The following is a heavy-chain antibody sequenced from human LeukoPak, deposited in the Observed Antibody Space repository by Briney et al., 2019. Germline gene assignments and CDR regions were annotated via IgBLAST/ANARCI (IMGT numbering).Heavy chain of an antibody. V-gene: IGHV3-30*02. D-gene: IGHD6-19*01. CDR1: GFTFSSYG. CDR2: IRYDGSNK. Sequence: GGSLRLSCAASGFTFSSYGMSWVRQAPGRGLEWVAFIRYDGSNKYYADSVKGRFTISRDNSKNTLYLQMNSLRPDDTAVYYCAKDLGPVALNGGDYWGQGTLVTVSS. CDR3: AKDLGPVALNGGDY. J-gene: IGHJ4*02.